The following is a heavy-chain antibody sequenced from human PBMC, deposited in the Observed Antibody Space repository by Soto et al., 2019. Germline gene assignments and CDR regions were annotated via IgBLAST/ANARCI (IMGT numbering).Heavy chain of an antibody. D-gene: IGHD1-26*01. CDR1: GGSISRNNFH. V-gene: IGHV4-39*01. Sequence: KASETLSLTCTVSGGSISRNNFHWGWIRQTPGRGLEWIGSVYYSGTTDYNPSFKSRVTISVETSKTQFSLKLNSVTAADTGIYFCARLHDSASCHYPRPEDHWGQGALVTVSS. CDR3: ARLHDSASCHYPRPEDH. CDR2: VYYSGTT. J-gene: IGHJ4*02.